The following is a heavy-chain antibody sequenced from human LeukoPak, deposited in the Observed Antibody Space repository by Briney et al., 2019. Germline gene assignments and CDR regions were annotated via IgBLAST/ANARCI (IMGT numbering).Heavy chain of an antibody. CDR2: INAGNGNT. D-gene: IGHD1-7*01. CDR1: GYTFTSYA. CDR3: ARGLGLRKPFWFDP. Sequence: ASVKVSCKASGYTFTSYAMHSVRQAPGQRLEWMGWINAGNGNTKYSQKFQGRVTITRDTSASTAYMELSSLRSEDTAVYYCARGLGLRKPFWFDPWGQGTLVTVSS. J-gene: IGHJ5*02. V-gene: IGHV1-3*01.